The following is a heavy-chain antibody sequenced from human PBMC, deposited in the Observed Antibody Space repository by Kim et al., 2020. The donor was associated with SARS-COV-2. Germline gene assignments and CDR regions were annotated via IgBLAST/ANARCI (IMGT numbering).Heavy chain of an antibody. CDR3: ARADLSSTGYYFRRRSRGDYYYGMDV. CDR2: IIPIFGTA. CDR1: GGTFSSYA. D-gene: IGHD3-9*01. Sequence: SVKVSCKASGGTFSSYAISWVRQAPGQGLEWMGGIIPIFGTANYAQKFQGRVTITADESTSTAYMELSSLRSEDTAVYYCARADLSSTGYYFRRRSRGDYYYGMDVWGQGTTVTVSS. J-gene: IGHJ6*02. V-gene: IGHV1-69*13.